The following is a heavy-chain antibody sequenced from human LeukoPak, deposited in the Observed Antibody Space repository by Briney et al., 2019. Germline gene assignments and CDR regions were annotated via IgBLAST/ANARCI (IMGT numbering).Heavy chain of an antibody. CDR2: IYYTGKN. CDR1: GGSIDSHY. Sequence: PSETLSLTCAVSGGSIDSHYWGWTRQPPGKGLQWIGDIYYTGKNNYNPSLKRRVTISLATSKDHLSLNLTSVVAADTAIYYCVRRDTGWNYFDYWGQGILVTVSS. CDR3: VRRDTGWNYFDY. J-gene: IGHJ4*02. V-gene: IGHV4-59*08. D-gene: IGHD6-19*01.